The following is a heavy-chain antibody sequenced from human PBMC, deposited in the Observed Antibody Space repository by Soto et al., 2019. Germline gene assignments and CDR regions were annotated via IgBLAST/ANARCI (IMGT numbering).Heavy chain of an antibody. J-gene: IGHJ4*02. CDR2: IYYSGST. CDR1: GGSISSYY. D-gene: IGHD5-12*01. Sequence: SETLSLTCTVSGGSISSYYWSWIRQPPGKGLEWIGYIYYSGSTNYNPSLKSRVTISVDTSKNQFSLKLSSVTAADTAVYYCAGRDGYNSGFDYWRQGTLVTVSS. CDR3: AGRDGYNSGFDY. V-gene: IGHV4-59*01.